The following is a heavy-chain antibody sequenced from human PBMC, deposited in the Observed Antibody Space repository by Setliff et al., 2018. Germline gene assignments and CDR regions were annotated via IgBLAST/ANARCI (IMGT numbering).Heavy chain of an antibody. D-gene: IGHD3-10*01. V-gene: IGHV4-39*02. CDR2: IYYSGLT. CDR3: AGYQGSGSNYKVVNWFDP. CDR1: GGSIRSSTHY. J-gene: IGHJ5*02. Sequence: LSETLSLTCTVSGGSIRSSTHYWGWIRQPPGKGLEWIGTIYYSGLTYYTPSLRSRATISVDTSKNRFSLQLSSVTAADTAVYYCAGYQGSGSNYKVVNWFDPWGQGTLVTVSS.